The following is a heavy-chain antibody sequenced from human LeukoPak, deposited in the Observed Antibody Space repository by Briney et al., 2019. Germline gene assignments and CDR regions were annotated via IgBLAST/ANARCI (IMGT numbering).Heavy chain of an antibody. CDR1: GFTFNSYW. CDR2: IYSGGST. CDR3: ARDWITMVRGVIVHYGMDV. J-gene: IGHJ6*02. D-gene: IGHD3-10*01. V-gene: IGHV3-66*01. Sequence: GGSLRLSCAASGFTFNSYWMHWVRQAPGKGLEWVSVIYSGGSTYYADSVKGRFTISRDNSKNTLYLQMNSLRAEDTAVYYCARDWITMVRGVIVHYGMDVWGQGTTVTVSS.